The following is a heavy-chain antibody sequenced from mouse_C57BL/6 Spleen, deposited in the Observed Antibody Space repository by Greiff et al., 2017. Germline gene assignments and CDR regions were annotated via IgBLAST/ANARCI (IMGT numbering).Heavy chain of an antibody. Sequence: QVHVKQSGPELVKPGASVKISCKASGYSFTSYYIHWVKQRPGQGLEWIGWIYPGSGNTKYNEKFKGKATLTADTSSSTAYMQLSSLTSEDSAVYYCARADSSGYEEVYWGQGTTLTVSS. CDR2: IYPGSGNT. CDR1: GYSFTSYY. J-gene: IGHJ2*01. V-gene: IGHV1-66*01. CDR3: ARADSSGYEEVY. D-gene: IGHD3-2*02.